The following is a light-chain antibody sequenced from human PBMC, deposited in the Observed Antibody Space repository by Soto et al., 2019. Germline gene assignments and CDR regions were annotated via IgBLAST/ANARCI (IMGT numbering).Light chain of an antibody. V-gene: IGKV3-20*01. CDR3: QQYGRSPLT. Sequence: EIVLTQSPGTLSLSPGERATLSCRASQSVSITSLAWYQQKPGQAPRLLIYGTSSRATAIPDRFSGSGSGTDFTLTFSRLEPEDFAVYYCQQYGRSPLTFGQGTRLEI. CDR2: GTS. J-gene: IGKJ5*01. CDR1: QSVSITS.